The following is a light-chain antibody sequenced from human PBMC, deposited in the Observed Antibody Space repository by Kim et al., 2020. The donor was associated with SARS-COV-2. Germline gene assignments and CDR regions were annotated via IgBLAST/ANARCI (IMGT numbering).Light chain of an antibody. J-gene: IGLJ2*01. Sequence: SYELTQPPSVSVSPGQTATITCSGDKLGDNYVCWYQQRPGQSPVLVIYKDIRRPSGIPERFSGSNSGNTVTLTISGTQTMDEADYYCQAWDSSSVIFGGG. CDR2: KDI. V-gene: IGLV3-1*01. CDR1: KLGDNY. CDR3: QAWDSSSVI.